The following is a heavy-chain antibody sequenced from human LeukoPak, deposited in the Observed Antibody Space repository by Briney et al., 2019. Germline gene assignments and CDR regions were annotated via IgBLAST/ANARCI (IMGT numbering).Heavy chain of an antibody. V-gene: IGHV4-4*07. Sequence: PSETLSLTCTVSGGSISSYYWSWIRQPAGKGLERIGRIYTSGSTNYNPSLKSRVTISVDKSKNQFSLKLSSVTAADTAVYHCARGGSGSYASFDCWGQGTLVTVSS. CDR3: ARGGSGSYASFDC. J-gene: IGHJ4*02. D-gene: IGHD1-26*01. CDR2: IYTSGST. CDR1: GGSISSYY.